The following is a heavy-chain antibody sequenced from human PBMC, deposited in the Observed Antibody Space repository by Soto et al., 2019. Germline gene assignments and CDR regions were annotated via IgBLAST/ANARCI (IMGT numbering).Heavy chain of an antibody. CDR1: GDTFNLYS. CDR2: VNPIVSMS. Sequence: QVQLVQSGAEVKRPGSSVKVSCKASGDTFNLYSINWVRQAPGLGLEWMGRVNPIVSMSNYAQKFQGRVTMTADKSTSTAYMQLSSLRSEDTDIYYCASSYGSGHRAFDYWGQGALVTVSS. V-gene: IGHV1-69*02. D-gene: IGHD3-10*01. J-gene: IGHJ4*02. CDR3: ASSYGSGHRAFDY.